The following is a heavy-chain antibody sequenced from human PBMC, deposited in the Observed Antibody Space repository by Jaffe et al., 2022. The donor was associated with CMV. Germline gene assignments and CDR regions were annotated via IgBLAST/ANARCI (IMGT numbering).Heavy chain of an antibody. CDR1: GGSISSSSYY. D-gene: IGHD3-10*01. Sequence: QLQLQESGPGLVKPSETLSLTCTVSGGSISSSSYYWGWIRQPPGKGLEWIGSIYYSGSTYYNPSLKSRVTISVDTSKNQFSLKLSSVTAADTAVYYCARIGLLWFGRRSEPPDYWGQGTLVTVSS. CDR3: ARIGLLWFGRRSEPPDY. J-gene: IGHJ4*02. V-gene: IGHV4-39*01. CDR2: IYYSGST.